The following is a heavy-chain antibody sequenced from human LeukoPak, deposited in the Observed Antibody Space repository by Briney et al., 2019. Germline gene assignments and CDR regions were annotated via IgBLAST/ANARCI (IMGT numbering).Heavy chain of an antibody. Sequence: PGGSLRLSCAASGFPVSSNYMSWGRPAPGRGLGCGSVIYTDGSTYYTDSVKGRFTISKDNSQNTVYLQMNTLRAEDTAVYYCAMDTHSGTIPGWFDPRGQGTLVTVSS. D-gene: IGHD5-18*01. CDR1: GFPVSSNY. V-gene: IGHV3-66*01. CDR3: AMDTHSGTIPGWFDP. J-gene: IGHJ5*02. CDR2: IYTDGST.